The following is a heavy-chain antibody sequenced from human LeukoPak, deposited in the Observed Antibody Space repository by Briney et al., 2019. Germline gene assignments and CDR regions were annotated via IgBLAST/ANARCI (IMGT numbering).Heavy chain of an antibody. CDR3: AREYSSSWPYYYYGMDV. D-gene: IGHD6-13*01. Sequence: ASVKVSCKASGYTFTGYYMHWVRQAPGQGLERMGWINPNSGGTNYAQKFQGRVTMTRDTSISTAYMELSRLRSDDTAVYYCAREYSSSWPYYYYGMDVWGQGTTVTVSS. J-gene: IGHJ6*02. V-gene: IGHV1-2*02. CDR1: GYTFTGYY. CDR2: INPNSGGT.